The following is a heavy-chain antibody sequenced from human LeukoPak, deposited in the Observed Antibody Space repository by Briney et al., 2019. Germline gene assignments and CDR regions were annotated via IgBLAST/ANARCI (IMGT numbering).Heavy chain of an antibody. J-gene: IGHJ3*01. CDR3: AAGTLLDAFDV. V-gene: IGHV1-58*01. CDR1: GFTFTSSA. CDR2: IVVGSGNT. Sequence: GASVKVSCKASGFTFTSSAVQWVRQARGQRLEWIGWIVVGSGNTNYAQKFQERVTITRDMSTSTAYMELSSLRSEDTAVYYCAAGTLLDAFDVWGQGAMVTVSS.